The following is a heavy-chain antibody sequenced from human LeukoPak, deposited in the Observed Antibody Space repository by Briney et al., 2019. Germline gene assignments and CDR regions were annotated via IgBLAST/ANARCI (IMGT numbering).Heavy chain of an antibody. D-gene: IGHD3-22*01. CDR3: ARLIFYDSTGYSPGHYMDV. Sequence: SETLSLTCTVSAGPIYSYYWSWIRQPAGKGLEWIGRLYPSVSPNYNPSLKSRVTMSVDTSKNQFALNLRAVTAADTAVYYCARLIFYDSTGYSPGHYMDVWGKGITVTVSS. J-gene: IGHJ6*03. V-gene: IGHV4-4*07. CDR2: LYPSVSP. CDR1: AGPIYSYY.